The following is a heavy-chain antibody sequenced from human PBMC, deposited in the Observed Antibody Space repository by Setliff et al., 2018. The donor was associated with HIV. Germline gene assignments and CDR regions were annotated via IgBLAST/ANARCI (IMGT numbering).Heavy chain of an antibody. CDR1: GGSINNDIYF. D-gene: IGHD6-6*01. CDR3: ARSGSSSPYYFDY. CDR2: IYYSGST. V-gene: IGHV4-31*03. J-gene: IGHJ4*02. Sequence: SETLSLSCSVSGGSINNDIYFWSWIRQHPGKGLEWIGYIYYSGSTYYNPSLKSRITISVDTSKNQFSLRLSSATAADTAVYYCARSGSSSPYYFDYWGQGTLVTV.